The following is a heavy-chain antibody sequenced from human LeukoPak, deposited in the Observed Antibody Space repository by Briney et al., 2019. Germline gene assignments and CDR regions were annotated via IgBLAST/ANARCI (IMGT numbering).Heavy chain of an antibody. V-gene: IGHV3-23*01. Sequence: GGSLRLSCAASGFTFSSYAMSWVRQAPGKGLEWVSAISGSGGSTYYADSVKGRFTISRDNSKNTLYLQMNSLRAGDTAVYYCAKDAGRTGTTDWFDPWGQGTLVTVSS. CDR1: GFTFSSYA. CDR3: AKDAGRTGTTDWFDP. J-gene: IGHJ5*02. D-gene: IGHD1-1*01. CDR2: ISGSGGST.